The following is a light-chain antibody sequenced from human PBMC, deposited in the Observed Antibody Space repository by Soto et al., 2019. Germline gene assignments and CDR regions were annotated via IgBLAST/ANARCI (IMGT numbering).Light chain of an antibody. V-gene: IGKV1-39*01. CDR1: QRVSSY. CDR3: QQSYSDRWT. Sequence: DIEMTQSPSSLSASVGDRVTITCRASQRVSSYLNWYQQRPGKAPTLLIYATSNSQSARFSDGGSETEFTLTITSLQPEDSATYYCQQSYSDRWTFGQGTKVEI. CDR2: ATS. J-gene: IGKJ1*01.